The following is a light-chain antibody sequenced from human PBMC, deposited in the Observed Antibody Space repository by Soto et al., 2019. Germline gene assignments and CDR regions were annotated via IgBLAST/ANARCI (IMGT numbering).Light chain of an antibody. CDR3: QQYESTPPT. CDR2: WAS. V-gene: IGKV4-1*01. CDR1: QRVLYSSNNKNY. Sequence: DIVMTQSPDSLAVSLDERATINCKSSQRVLYSSNNKNYLAWYQQRPGQPPKLLIYWASTRESGVPDRSSGSGSWTDFTLTITSLQAEDGAVYYCQQYESTPPTFGQGTKLEIK. J-gene: IGKJ2*01.